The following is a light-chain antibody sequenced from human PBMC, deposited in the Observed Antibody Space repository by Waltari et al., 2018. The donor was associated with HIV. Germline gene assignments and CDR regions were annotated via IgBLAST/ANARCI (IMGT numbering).Light chain of an antibody. CDR2: KDS. V-gene: IGLV3-25*03. CDR1: ILPKQY. CDR3: QSADSSGTYAV. J-gene: IGLJ7*01. Sequence: SYELTQPPSVSVSPGQTARIPCSGDILPKQYSYWYQQKPGQAPVVVIYKDSERPSGIPGRFSGTSSGTTVTLTIGGVQAEDEADYYCQSADSSGTYAVFGGGTQLTVL.